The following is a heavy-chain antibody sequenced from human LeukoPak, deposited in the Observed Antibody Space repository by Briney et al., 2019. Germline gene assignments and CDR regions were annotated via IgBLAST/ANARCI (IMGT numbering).Heavy chain of an antibody. CDR2: IGSSSSTI. Sequence: GGSLRLSCAASGFTFGSYSMNWVRQAPGKGLEWVSYIGSSSSTIYYADSVKGRFTISRDNAKNSLYLQMNSLRDEDTAVYYCARARPETRDGYHYWGQGTLVTVSS. D-gene: IGHD5-24*01. CDR1: GFTFGSYS. CDR3: ARARPETRDGYHY. V-gene: IGHV3-48*02. J-gene: IGHJ4*02.